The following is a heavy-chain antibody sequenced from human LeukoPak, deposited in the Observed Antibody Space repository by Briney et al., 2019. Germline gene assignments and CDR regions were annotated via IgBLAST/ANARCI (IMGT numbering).Heavy chain of an antibody. CDR3: VLRGGATDY. Sequence: GGSLKLSCAASGFTFSSFVLNWVRQAPGKGLEWVSTISGSGGATYYADSVKGRFTISRDNSKNTLFLQMNSLRGEDTAVYYCVLRGGATDYWGQGTLVTVSS. CDR2: ISGSGGAT. CDR1: GFTFSSFV. V-gene: IGHV3-23*01. J-gene: IGHJ4*02. D-gene: IGHD3-16*01.